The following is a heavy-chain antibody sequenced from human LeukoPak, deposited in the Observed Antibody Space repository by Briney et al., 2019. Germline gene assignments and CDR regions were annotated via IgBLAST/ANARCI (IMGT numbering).Heavy chain of an antibody. Sequence: ASVKVSFKASGYTFTSYDINWVRQATGQGLEWMGWMNPNSGNTGYAQKFQGRVTMTRNTSISTAYMELSSLRSEDTAVYYCARGKSTYYDSSGYQYYYYMDVWGKGTTVTVSS. J-gene: IGHJ6*03. CDR2: MNPNSGNT. CDR1: GYTFTSYD. V-gene: IGHV1-8*01. CDR3: ARGKSTYYDSSGYQYYYYMDV. D-gene: IGHD3-22*01.